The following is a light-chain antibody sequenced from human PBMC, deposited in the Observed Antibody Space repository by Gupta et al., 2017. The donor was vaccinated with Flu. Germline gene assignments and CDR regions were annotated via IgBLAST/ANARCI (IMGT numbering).Light chain of an antibody. CDR1: QEIAGN. V-gene: IGKV3-15*01. J-gene: IGKJ4*01. Sequence: ETVMTQSPGTLSVSPGEGATLSCRASQEIAGNLAWYQQKPGQAPRLLLSGASTWATGTPARFSGSRSGTALTLTISSLQSEDFAVYYCQQYANGPPTFGAGTKVEIK. CDR2: GAS. CDR3: QQYANGPPT.